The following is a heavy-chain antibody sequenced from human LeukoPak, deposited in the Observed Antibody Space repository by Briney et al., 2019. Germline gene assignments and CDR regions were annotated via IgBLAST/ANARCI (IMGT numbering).Heavy chain of an antibody. D-gene: IGHD3-10*01. J-gene: IGHJ4*02. CDR3: ARSKVGFLFDY. CDR2: IYYSGST. CDR1: GGSISSYY. Sequence: SETLSLTCTDSGGSISSYYWSWIRQPPGKGLEWIGYIYYSGSTNYNPSLKSRVTISVDTSKNQFSLKLSSVTAADTAVYYCARSKVGFLFDYWGQGTLVTVSS. V-gene: IGHV4-59*01.